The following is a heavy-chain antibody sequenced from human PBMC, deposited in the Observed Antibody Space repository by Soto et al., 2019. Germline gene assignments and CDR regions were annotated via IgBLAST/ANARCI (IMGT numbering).Heavy chain of an antibody. D-gene: IGHD3-10*01. Sequence: GGSLRLSCAASGFTFSNYTMHWVRQAPGKGLEWVALISYDEIDKYFADAVKGRFTISRDNSKNTLYLQMDSLRAEDTAVYYCAGRSGSSDYWGRGPLVTVYS. CDR3: AGRSGSSDY. V-gene: IGHV3-30*04. J-gene: IGHJ4*02. CDR2: ISYDEIDK. CDR1: GFTFSNYT.